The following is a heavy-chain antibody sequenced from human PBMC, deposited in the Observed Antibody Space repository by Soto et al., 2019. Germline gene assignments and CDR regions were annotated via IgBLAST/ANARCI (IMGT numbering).Heavy chain of an antibody. Sequence: EVQLVESGGGLVQPGGSLRLSCAASGFTFSSYSMNWVRQAPGKGLEWVSYISSSSSTIYYADSVKGRFTTSRDNAENSLCLQMPSLRAEDTAVYYCASQSSEWLLFASWGQGTLVTVSS. CDR1: GFTFSSYS. V-gene: IGHV3-48*01. CDR2: ISSSSSTI. J-gene: IGHJ4*02. CDR3: ASQSSEWLLFAS. D-gene: IGHD5-12*01.